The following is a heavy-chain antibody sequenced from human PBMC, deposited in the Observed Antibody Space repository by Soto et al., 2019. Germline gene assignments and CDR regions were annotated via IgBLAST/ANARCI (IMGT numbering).Heavy chain of an antibody. V-gene: IGHV1-18*04. CDR1: GYTFTSYG. J-gene: IGHJ5*02. CDR3: AILGYGRRTSCYTGNWFDP. D-gene: IGHD2-2*02. CDR2: ISAYNGNT. Sequence: ASVNVSCKASGYTFTSYGISWVRQAPGQGLEWMGWISAYNGNTNYAQKLQGRVTMTTDTSTSTAYMELRSLRSDDTAVYYCAILGYGRRTSCYTGNWFDPWGQGTLGSVSS.